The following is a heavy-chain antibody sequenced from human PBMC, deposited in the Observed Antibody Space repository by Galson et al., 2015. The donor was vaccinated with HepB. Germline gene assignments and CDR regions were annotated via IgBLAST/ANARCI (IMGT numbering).Heavy chain of an antibody. V-gene: IGHV3-23*01. CDR2: ISGSGGST. CDR1: GFTFSSYA. D-gene: IGHD2-2*01. Sequence: SLRLSCAASGFTFSSYAMSWVRQAPGKGLEWVSAISGSGGSTYYADSVKGRFTISRDNSKNTLYLQMNSLRAEDTAVYYCARDRAVVVPAAEPSGYYGMDVWGQGTTVTVSS. CDR3: ARDRAVVVPAAEPSGYYGMDV. J-gene: IGHJ6*02.